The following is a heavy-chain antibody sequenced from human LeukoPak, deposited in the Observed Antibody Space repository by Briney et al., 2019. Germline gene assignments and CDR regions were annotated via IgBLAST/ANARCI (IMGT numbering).Heavy chain of an antibody. CDR1: GFTFDDYA. J-gene: IGHJ3*02. V-gene: IGHV3-7*01. Sequence: PGRSLRLSCAASGFTFDDYAMHWVRQAPGKGLEWVASIKQDGSEKYYVDSVKGRFTISRDNAKNSLYLQMNSLRAEDTAVYYCARATYYYDSSAYPNDAFDIWGQGTMVTVSS. CDR3: ARATYYYDSSAYPNDAFDI. CDR2: IKQDGSEK. D-gene: IGHD3-22*01.